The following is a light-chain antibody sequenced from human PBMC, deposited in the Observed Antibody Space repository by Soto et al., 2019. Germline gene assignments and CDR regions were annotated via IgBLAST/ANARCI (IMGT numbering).Light chain of an antibody. Sequence: SVLTQPPSVSGAPGQRVTISCTGSSSNIGAGYDVHWYQQLPGTAPKLLIYGNSNRPSGVPDRFSGSKSGTSASLAITGLQAEDEADYYRQSYDSSLSVVVFGGGTKVTVL. J-gene: IGLJ2*01. CDR2: GNS. CDR3: QSYDSSLSVVV. CDR1: SSNIGAGYD. V-gene: IGLV1-40*01.